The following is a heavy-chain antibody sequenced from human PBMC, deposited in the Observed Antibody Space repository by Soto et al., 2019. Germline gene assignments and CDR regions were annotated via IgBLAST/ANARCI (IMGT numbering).Heavy chain of an antibody. CDR1: GGTFSSYA. D-gene: IGHD5-12*01. CDR2: INPIFGIA. CDR3: ARGAATMGDDYGMAV. V-gene: IGHV1-69*10. J-gene: IGHJ6*02. Sequence: VKLSCKASGGTFSSYAIRWAGQAPGQGIEWMGGINPIFGIATYAQKFQGRVTITADKSTSTAYMELSSLRSEDTAVYYCARGAATMGDDYGMAVWGQGIRVRVSS.